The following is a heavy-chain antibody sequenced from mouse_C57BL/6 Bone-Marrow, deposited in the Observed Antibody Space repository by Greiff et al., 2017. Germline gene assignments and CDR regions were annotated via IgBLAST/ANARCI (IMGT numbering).Heavy chain of an antibody. CDR2: IWTGGGT. J-gene: IGHJ1*03. V-gene: IGHV2-9-1*01. CDR1: GFSLTSYA. D-gene: IGHD2-1*01. Sequence: VKLVESGPGLVAPSQSLSITCTVSGFSLTSYAISWVRQPPGKGLEWLGVIWTGGGTNYNSALKSRLSISKDNSKSQVFLKMNSLQTDDTARYYCARGDYYGNQRYFDVWGTGTTVTVSS. CDR3: ARGDYYGNQRYFDV.